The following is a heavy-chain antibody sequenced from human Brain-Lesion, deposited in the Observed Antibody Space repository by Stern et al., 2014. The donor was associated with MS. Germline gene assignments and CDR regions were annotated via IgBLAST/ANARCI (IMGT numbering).Heavy chain of an antibody. Sequence: QVQLQQSGAEVRKPGSSVKVSCKASGGLFRSDAISWVRQAPGQGLEWLGGIIPMTGEAHYAQKFLDRVTITADESTTTTYMDLNSLTSEDTALYYCARHWGTDLWGQGTLLTVSS. CDR3: ARHWGTDL. J-gene: IGHJ5*02. V-gene: IGHV1-69*01. CDR1: GGLFRSDA. D-gene: IGHD7-27*01. CDR2: IIPMTGEA.